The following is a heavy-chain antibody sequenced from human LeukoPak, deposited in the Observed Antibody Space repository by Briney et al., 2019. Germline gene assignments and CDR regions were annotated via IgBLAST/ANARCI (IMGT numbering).Heavy chain of an antibody. CDR1: GGSASTSH. CDR3: TRGYYEPFDR. J-gene: IGHJ4*02. Sequence: SETLSLTCTLSGGSASTSHWNWIRQSPKKGREWIGNVDYRGTTRYNPPLRSRVTLPLDTSKNQFSLKLRSVAAADTALYSCTRGYYEPFDRWGQGTLVTVSS. CDR2: VDYRGTT. V-gene: IGHV4-59*02. D-gene: IGHD3-16*01.